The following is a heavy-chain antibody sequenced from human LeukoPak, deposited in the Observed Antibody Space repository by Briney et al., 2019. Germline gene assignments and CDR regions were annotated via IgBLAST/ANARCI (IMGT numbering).Heavy chain of an antibody. J-gene: IGHJ4*02. Sequence: KPGGSLRLSCAASGFTFSDYYMSWIRQAPGTGLEWVSYISSSSSYTNYADSVKGRFTISRDNAKNSLYLQMNSLRAEDTAVYYCARRPSFYDSSGLEPDFDYWGQGTLVTVSS. CDR2: ISSSSSYT. V-gene: IGHV3-11*03. D-gene: IGHD3-22*01. CDR1: GFTFSDYY. CDR3: ARRPSFYDSSGLEPDFDY.